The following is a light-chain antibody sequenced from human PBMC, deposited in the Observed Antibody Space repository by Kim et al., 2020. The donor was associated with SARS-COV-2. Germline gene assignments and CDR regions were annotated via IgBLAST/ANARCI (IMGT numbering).Light chain of an antibody. CDR1: SSDVGSYNL. CDR3: CSYAGSSTLV. Sequence: GQSLTISCTGTSSDVGSYNLVSWYQQHPGKAPKLMIYEGSKRPSGVSNRFSGSKSGNTASLTISGLQAEDEADYYCCSYAGSSTLVFGGGTKLTVL. J-gene: IGLJ3*02. CDR2: EGS. V-gene: IGLV2-23*01.